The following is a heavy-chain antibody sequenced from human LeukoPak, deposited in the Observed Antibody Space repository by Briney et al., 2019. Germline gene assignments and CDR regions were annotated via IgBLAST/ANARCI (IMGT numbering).Heavy chain of an antibody. CDR1: GDSISRYY. CDR3: ARDRHWTNDWVFDY. V-gene: IGHV4-59*01. Sequence: SETLSLTCTVSGDSISRYYWSWIRQPPGKGLEWIGYIYYTGSTDYNPSLKSRVTISKDTSKNQFSLKVSSVTAADTAVYYCARDRHWTNDWVFDYWGQGSLVTVSS. D-gene: IGHD1/OR15-1a*01. J-gene: IGHJ4*02. CDR2: IYYTGST.